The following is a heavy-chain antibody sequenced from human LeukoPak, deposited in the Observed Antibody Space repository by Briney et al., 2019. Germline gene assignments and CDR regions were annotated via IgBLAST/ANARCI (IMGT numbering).Heavy chain of an antibody. CDR2: IKQDGSGK. CDR3: ARIGSRDGYTVDY. CDR1: GFTFSNYW. J-gene: IGHJ4*02. Sequence: GGSLRLSCAASGFTFSNYWMSWVRQAPGKGLEWVANIKQDGSGKYYMDSVKGRFTISRDSAKNSLYLQMNSLRVEDTAVYYCARIGSRDGYTVDYWGQGTLVTVPS. D-gene: IGHD5-24*01. V-gene: IGHV3-7*01.